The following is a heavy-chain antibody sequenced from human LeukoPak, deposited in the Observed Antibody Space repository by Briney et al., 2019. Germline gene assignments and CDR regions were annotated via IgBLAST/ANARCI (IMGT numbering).Heavy chain of an antibody. CDR3: AREYSHLPIDY. CDR1: GGSVTDYY. Sequence: PSETLSLTCTVSGGSVTDYYWSWIRQSPGKGLEWIGYIYYTGTSYNPSLKSRVTISADTSKNQFSLKLISVTAADTAVYYCAREYSHLPIDYWGQGTLVTVSS. D-gene: IGHD2-15*01. J-gene: IGHJ4*02. CDR2: IYYTGT. V-gene: IGHV4-59*02.